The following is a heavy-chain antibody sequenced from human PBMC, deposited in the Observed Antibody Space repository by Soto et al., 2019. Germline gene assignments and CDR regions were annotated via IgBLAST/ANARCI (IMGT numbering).Heavy chain of an antibody. CDR1: GYSFTSTW. CDR2: INPTGGST. D-gene: IGHD3-22*01. CDR3: VRSYYDSNGFSLYQFDY. J-gene: IGHJ4*02. V-gene: IGHV1-46*01. Sequence: ASVKVSCKASGYSFTSTWMHWVRKAPGQGLEWMGIINPTGGSTTYAQKFQGRVTMTRDTSTSTVYIDMSSLRSEDTAVYYCVRSYYDSNGFSLYQFDYWGQGTRVTSPQ.